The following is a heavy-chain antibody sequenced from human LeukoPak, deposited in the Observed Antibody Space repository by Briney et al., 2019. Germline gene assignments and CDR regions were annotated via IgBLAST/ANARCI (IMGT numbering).Heavy chain of an antibody. CDR1: GYTFTGYY. V-gene: IGHV1-2*02. D-gene: IGHD2-15*01. Sequence: ASVKVSCKASGYTFTGYYMHWVRQAPGQGLEWMGWINPNSGGTNYAQKFQGRVTMTRDTSISTAYMELSRLRSDDTAVYYCARATRSSSGGSFQIDYWGQGTLVTVSS. CDR3: ARATRSSSGGSFQIDY. J-gene: IGHJ4*02. CDR2: INPNSGGT.